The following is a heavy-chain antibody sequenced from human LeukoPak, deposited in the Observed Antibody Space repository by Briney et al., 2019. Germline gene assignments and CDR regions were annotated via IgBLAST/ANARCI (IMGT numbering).Heavy chain of an antibody. CDR2: INTSVNT. Sequence: TSQTLSLTSTVSGDSISNYYWTWIRQSARKGLQWIGRINTSVNTNYNPYLKSRVTMSLDTSKNQFSLNLSSVTAADTAVYYCARERLGFRVDVWGKGTTVTVSS. CDR1: GDSISNYY. CDR3: ARERLGFRVDV. J-gene: IGHJ6*04. D-gene: IGHD3-10*01. V-gene: IGHV4-4*07.